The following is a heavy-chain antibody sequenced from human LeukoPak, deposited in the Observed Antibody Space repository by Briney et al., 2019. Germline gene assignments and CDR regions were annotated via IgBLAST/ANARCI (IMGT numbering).Heavy chain of an antibody. CDR3: ASEEGGVDY. Sequence: ASVKVSCKASGYTFTSYGISWVRQAPGQGLEWMGWISAYNGNTNYAQKFQGRVTITADESTSTAYMELSSLRSEDTAVYYCASEEGGVDYWGQGTLVTVSS. D-gene: IGHD3-16*01. V-gene: IGHV1-18*01. CDR2: ISAYNGNT. J-gene: IGHJ4*02. CDR1: GYTFTSYG.